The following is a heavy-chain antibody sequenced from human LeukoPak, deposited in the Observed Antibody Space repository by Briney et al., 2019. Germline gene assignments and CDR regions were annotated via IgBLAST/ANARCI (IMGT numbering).Heavy chain of an antibody. V-gene: IGHV4-38-2*02. CDR2: IYRSGSA. D-gene: IGHD4-17*01. CDR3: ARGTYGYYMDV. Sequence: PSQTLSLTCSGSNYSISNSLYWGWLRQPPGKGLEWIGSIYRSGSAFYNPSLKSRVTISLATSKNQFSLKLSSVTAADRAVYCCARGTYGYYMDVWGKGTTVTVSS. J-gene: IGHJ6*03. CDR1: NYSISNSLY.